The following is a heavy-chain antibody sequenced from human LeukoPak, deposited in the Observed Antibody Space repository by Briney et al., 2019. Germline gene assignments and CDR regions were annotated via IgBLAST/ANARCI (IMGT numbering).Heavy chain of an antibody. V-gene: IGHV3-33*01. CDR3: ARDFAYSYGHPFDY. J-gene: IGHJ4*02. CDR1: GFTFSSYG. D-gene: IGHD5-18*01. Sequence: GGSLRLSCAAAGFTFSSYGMHWVRQAPGKGLEWVALIWYGGSNKYYADSVKGRFTISRDNSKNTLYLQMNSLRAEDTAVYYCARDFAYSYGHPFDYWGQGTLVTVSS. CDR2: IWYGGSNK.